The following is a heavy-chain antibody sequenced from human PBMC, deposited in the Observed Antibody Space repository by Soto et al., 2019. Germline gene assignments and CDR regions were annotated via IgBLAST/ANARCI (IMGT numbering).Heavy chain of an antibody. V-gene: IGHV4-34*01. D-gene: IGHD3-22*01. CDR1: GGSFSGGF. CDR3: GRGSYYYDNSGYFH. Sequence: PSETLSLTCAVQGGSFSGGFWTWSRQSPGKGVEWSGEINHSGRTNHNPSLKNRVTISVDTSKKQFSLKLSSVTAADTAVYYCGRGSYYYDNSGYFHWGQGTPVTVSS. CDR2: INHSGRT. J-gene: IGHJ4*02.